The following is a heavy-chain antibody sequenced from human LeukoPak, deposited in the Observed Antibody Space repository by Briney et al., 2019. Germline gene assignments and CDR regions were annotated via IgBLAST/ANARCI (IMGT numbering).Heavy chain of an antibody. V-gene: IGHV1-69*13. Sequence: ASVKVSCKASGGTFSGYIISWVRQAPGQGLEWMGGIIPSFGTANYAQTFQGRVTITADESTSTFYMDLSSLRSEDTAVYYCATGTGGSCFDYWGQGTLVTVSS. J-gene: IGHJ4*02. CDR3: ATGTGGSCFDY. D-gene: IGHD1-26*01. CDR1: GGTFSGYI. CDR2: IIPSFGTA.